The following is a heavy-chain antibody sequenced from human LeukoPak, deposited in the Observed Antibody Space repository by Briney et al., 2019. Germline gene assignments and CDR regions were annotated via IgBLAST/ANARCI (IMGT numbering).Heavy chain of an antibody. CDR2: IKSKTDGGTT. D-gene: IGHD3-3*01. CDR3: ARGRGFLEWLPFDY. J-gene: IGHJ4*02. Sequence: GGSLRLSCAASGFTFSNAWMSWVRQAPGKGLEWVGRIKSKTDGGTTDYAAPVEGRFTISRDDSKNTLYLQMNSLKHEDTAVYYCARGRGFLEWLPFDYWGQGTLVTVSA. V-gene: IGHV3-15*01. CDR1: GFTFSNAW.